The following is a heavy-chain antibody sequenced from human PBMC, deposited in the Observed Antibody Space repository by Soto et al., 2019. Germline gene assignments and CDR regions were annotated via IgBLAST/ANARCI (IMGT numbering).Heavy chain of an antibody. CDR3: TACDSNGYYPQNHY. Sequence: QVILAQSGAEVKKPGSSVKVSCKVSGGSFSSFSINWVRQAPGQRFEWIGGIIPILGTANFTQKFQDRVTFTADESTATAYMTLSSLTSEDTAFYYCTACDSNGYYPQNHYWGPGTQVTVSS. CDR2: IIPILGTA. D-gene: IGHD3-22*01. J-gene: IGHJ4*02. V-gene: IGHV1-69*01. CDR1: GGSFSSFS.